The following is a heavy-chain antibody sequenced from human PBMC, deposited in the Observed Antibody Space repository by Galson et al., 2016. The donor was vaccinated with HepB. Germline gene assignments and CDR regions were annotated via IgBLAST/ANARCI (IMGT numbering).Heavy chain of an antibody. V-gene: IGHV4-34*01. Sequence: SETLSLTCGVSGGSLYGFFWRWIRQTPGTGLQWIGEINHSGITNYNPSLKSRVTMSVLTSANQFSLNLTAVTAADTAVYFCAGGQGTFDLWGQGTVVTVSS. CDR1: GGSLYGFF. D-gene: IGHD3-10*01. CDR3: AGGQGTFDL. J-gene: IGHJ3*01. CDR2: INHSGIT.